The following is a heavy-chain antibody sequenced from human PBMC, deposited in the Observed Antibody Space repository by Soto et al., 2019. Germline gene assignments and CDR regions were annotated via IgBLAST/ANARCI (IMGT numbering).Heavy chain of an antibody. Sequence: SVKVSCKASGGTFSSYAISWVRQAPGQGLEWMGGIIPIFGAANYAQKFQGRVTITADKSTSTAYMELSSLRSEDTAVYYCATLVVVAAYAFDIWGHGTMVTVSS. CDR1: GGTFSSYA. CDR3: ATLVVVAAYAFDI. CDR2: IIPIFGAA. J-gene: IGHJ3*02. V-gene: IGHV1-69*06. D-gene: IGHD2-15*01.